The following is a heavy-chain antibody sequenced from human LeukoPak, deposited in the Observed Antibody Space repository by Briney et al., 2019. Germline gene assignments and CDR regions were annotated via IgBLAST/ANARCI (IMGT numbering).Heavy chain of an antibody. Sequence: SQTLSLTCTVSGGSISSGGYYWSWIRQPPGKGLEWIGYIYHSGSTYYNPSLKSRVTISVDRSKNQFSLKLSSVTAADTAVYYCARGGRGYSSSWYYFDYWGQGTLVTVSS. CDR1: GGSISSGGYY. CDR2: IYHSGST. V-gene: IGHV4-30-2*01. J-gene: IGHJ4*02. CDR3: ARGGRGYSSSWYYFDY. D-gene: IGHD6-13*01.